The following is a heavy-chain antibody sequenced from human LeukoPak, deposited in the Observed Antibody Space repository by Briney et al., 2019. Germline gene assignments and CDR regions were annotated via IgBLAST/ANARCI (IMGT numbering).Heavy chain of an antibody. CDR1: GFTFSSYW. Sequence: GGSLRLSCAVSGFTFSSYWMSWVRQAPGKGLEWVANIKQDGSEKYYVDSVKGRFTTSRDNAKNSLYLQMNSLRAEDTAVYYCARVPVDTSMVSHIDCGGQGTLVTVSS. CDR3: ARVPVDTSMVSHIDC. CDR2: IKQDGSEK. V-gene: IGHV3-7*01. D-gene: IGHD5-18*01. J-gene: IGHJ4*02.